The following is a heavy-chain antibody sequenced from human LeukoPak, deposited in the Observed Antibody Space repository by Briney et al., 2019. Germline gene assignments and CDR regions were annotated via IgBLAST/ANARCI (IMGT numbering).Heavy chain of an antibody. Sequence: QPGRSLRLSCAASGFTFSSYAMHWVRQAPGKGLEWVAVISYGGSNKYYADSVKGRFTISRDNSKNTLYLQMNSLRAEDTAVYYCARDSPYSSSWYAIDYWGQGTLVTVSS. CDR2: ISYGGSNK. J-gene: IGHJ4*02. CDR3: ARDSPYSSSWYAIDY. V-gene: IGHV3-30-3*01. D-gene: IGHD6-13*01. CDR1: GFTFSSYA.